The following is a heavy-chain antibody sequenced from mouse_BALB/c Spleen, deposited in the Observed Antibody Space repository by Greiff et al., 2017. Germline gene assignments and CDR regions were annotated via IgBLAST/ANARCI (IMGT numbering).Heavy chain of an antibody. V-gene: IGHV5-12-1*01. CDR2: ISSGGGST. CDR3: ARHAYDYDGWFAY. Sequence: EVHLVESGGGLVKPGGSLKLSCAASGFAFSSYDMSWVRQTPEKRLEWVAYISSGGGSTYYPDTVKGRFTISRDNAKNTLYLQMSSLKSEDTAMYYCARHAYDYDGWFAYWGQGTLVTVSA. J-gene: IGHJ3*01. D-gene: IGHD2-4*01. CDR1: GFAFSSYD.